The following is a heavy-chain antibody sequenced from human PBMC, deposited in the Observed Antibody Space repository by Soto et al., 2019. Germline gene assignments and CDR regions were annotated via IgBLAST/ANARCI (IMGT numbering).Heavy chain of an antibody. J-gene: IGHJ6*02. CDR3: ARERVYDYYYGMDV. CDR1: GYTFSGYY. V-gene: IGHV1-2*04. Sequence: ASVKVSCKASGYTFSGYYMDWVRQPPGQGLEWMGWINPNSGGTNYAQKFQGWVTMTRDTSISTAYMELSRLRSDDTAVYYCARERVYDYYYGMDVWGQGTTVTVS. CDR2: INPNSGGT.